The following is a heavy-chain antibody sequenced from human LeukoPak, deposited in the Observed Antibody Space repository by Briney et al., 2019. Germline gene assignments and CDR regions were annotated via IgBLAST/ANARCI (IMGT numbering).Heavy chain of an antibody. D-gene: IGHD3-16*01. CDR3: SRAGAMIASDNYDYIDV. CDR1: GYTFGAYF. V-gene: IGHV1-2*02. J-gene: IGHJ6*03. Sequence: ASVKLSCKAFGYTFGAYFMDRVRHPPAPGLERKGWINPANGGTRYDQTFHDKVPITRATSISTAYLELHSLNSDDTDAAYYSRAGAMIASDNYDYIDVWGNGTTGTV. CDR2: INPANGGT.